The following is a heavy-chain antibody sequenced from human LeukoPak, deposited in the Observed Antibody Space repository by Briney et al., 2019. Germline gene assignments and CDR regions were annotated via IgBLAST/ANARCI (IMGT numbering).Heavy chain of an antibody. V-gene: IGHV4-39*01. Sequence: PSETLSLTCTASGGSISSSSYYWGWIRQPPGKGLEWIGSIYYSGSTYYHPSLKSRVTMSVDTSKNQFSLRLSSVTAADTAVYYCARKQWLVAYFFDYWGQGTLVTVSS. CDR2: IYYSGST. D-gene: IGHD6-19*01. J-gene: IGHJ4*02. CDR3: ARKQWLVAYFFDY. CDR1: GGSISSSSYY.